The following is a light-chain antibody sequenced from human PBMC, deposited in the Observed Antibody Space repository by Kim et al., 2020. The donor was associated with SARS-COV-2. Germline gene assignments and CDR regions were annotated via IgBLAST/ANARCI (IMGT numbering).Light chain of an antibody. J-gene: IGLJ2*01. CDR3: NSRDTSSNHVL. CDR1: SLRSYY. V-gene: IGLV3-19*01. Sequence: SSELPQDPAVSVALGQTVKITCQGDSLRSYYATWYQQKPGQAPLLVIYGKNNRPSGIPDRFSGSASGNTASLTITGAQAEDEADYYCNSRDTSSNHVLFGGGTKGTVL. CDR2: GKN.